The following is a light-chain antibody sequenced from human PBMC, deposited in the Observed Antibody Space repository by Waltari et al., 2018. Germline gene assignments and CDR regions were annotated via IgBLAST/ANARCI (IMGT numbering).Light chain of an antibody. Sequence: QSALTQPASVSGSHGQSITISCTGTGSDVGSYVYFSWYQQHPGKGPKLMIFDVSNRPSGVSNRFSGSKSGNTASLTISGLQAEDEADYYCSSYTSSGTVIFGGGTKLTVL. V-gene: IGLV2-14*03. CDR3: SSYTSSGTVI. J-gene: IGLJ2*01. CDR1: GSDVGSYVY. CDR2: DVS.